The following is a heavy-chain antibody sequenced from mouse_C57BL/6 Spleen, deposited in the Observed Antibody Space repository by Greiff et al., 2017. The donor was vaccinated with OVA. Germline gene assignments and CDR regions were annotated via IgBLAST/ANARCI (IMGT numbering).Heavy chain of an antibody. CDR2: IYPRSGNT. D-gene: IGHD1-1*01. CDR3: ALITTVANWYFDV. Sequence: VQLQQSGAELARPGASVKLSCKASGYTFTSYGISWVKQRTGQGLEWIGEIYPRSGNTYYNEKFKGKATLTADKSSSTAYMELRSLTSEDSAVYFCALITTVANWYFDVWGTGTTVTVSS. CDR1: GYTFTSYG. V-gene: IGHV1-81*01. J-gene: IGHJ1*03.